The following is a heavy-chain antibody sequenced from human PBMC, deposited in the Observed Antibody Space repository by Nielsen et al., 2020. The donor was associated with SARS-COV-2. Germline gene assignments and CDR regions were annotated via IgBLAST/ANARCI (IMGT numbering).Heavy chain of an antibody. D-gene: IGHD5-12*01. CDR2: IIPMVDIR. CDR1: GGTFSTHS. V-gene: IGHV1-69*02. CDR3: ARSATNLIYWYFDL. Sequence: SVTVSCKASGGTFSTHSISWVRQAPGQGPEWMGMIIPMVDIRDYAQSFQGRVTITADKSTSTAYMELSSLSSEDTALYYCARSATNLIYWYFDLWGRGTLVTVSS. J-gene: IGHJ2*01.